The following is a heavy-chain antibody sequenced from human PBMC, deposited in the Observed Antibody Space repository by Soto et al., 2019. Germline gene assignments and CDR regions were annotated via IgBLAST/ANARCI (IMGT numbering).Heavy chain of an antibody. J-gene: IGHJ4*02. CDR1: GGSFSGYY. V-gene: IGHV4-34*01. Sequence: PSETLSLTCAVYGGSFSGYYWSWIRQPPGKGLEWIGEINHSGSTNYNPSLKSRVTISVDTSKNQFSLKLSSVTAADTAVYYCASVRWYQHGTFDYWGQGTLVTVSS. CDR2: INHSGST. CDR3: ASVRWYQHGTFDY. D-gene: IGHD2-2*01.